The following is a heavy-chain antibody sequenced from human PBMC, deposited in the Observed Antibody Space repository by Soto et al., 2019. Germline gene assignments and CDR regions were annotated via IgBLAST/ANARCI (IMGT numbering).Heavy chain of an antibody. J-gene: IGHJ4*02. CDR3: AKNPVAGLDY. Sequence: GGSLRLSCAASGFTFSGYAMSWVRQAPGKGLEWVSAISGSGDNTYYADSVKGRFAISRDNPKNTLYLQMNCLRAEDTALYYCAKNPVAGLDYWGQGALVTVSS. CDR1: GFTFSGYA. D-gene: IGHD6-19*01. CDR2: ISGSGDNT. V-gene: IGHV3-23*01.